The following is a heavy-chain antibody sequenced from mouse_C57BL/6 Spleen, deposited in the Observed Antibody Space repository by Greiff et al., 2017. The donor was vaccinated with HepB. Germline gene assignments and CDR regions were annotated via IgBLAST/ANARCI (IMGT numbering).Heavy chain of an antibody. CDR3: AIPPPFGSGCDWFAY. Sequence: VQLQQSGAELARPGASVKMSCKASGYTFTSYTMHWVKQRPGQGLEWIGYINPSSGYTKYNQKFKDKATLTADKSSSTAYMQLSSLTSEDSAVYYCAIPPPFGSGCDWFAYWGQGTLVTVSA. D-gene: IGHD1-1*01. V-gene: IGHV1-4*01. CDR2: INPSSGYT. CDR1: GYTFTSYT. J-gene: IGHJ3*01.